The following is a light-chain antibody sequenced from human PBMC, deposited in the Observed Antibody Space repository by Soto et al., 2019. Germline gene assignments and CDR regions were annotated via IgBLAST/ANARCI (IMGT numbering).Light chain of an antibody. V-gene: IGLV2-14*01. Sequence: QSSSTQPASVSGSPGHSITISCTGSSNDVGGYNYVSWYQQHPGQAPKLIIYEVSDRPSGVSPRFSDSKSGNTASLTISGLQVEEEADYFCTSYTSTIPYVFGSGTKVTVL. J-gene: IGLJ1*01. CDR2: EVS. CDR1: SNDVGGYNY. CDR3: TSYTSTIPYV.